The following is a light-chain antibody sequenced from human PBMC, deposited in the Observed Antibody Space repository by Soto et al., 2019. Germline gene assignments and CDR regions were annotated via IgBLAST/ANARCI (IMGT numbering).Light chain of an antibody. CDR3: QQRSNWPPGT. Sequence: EIVLTQSPATLSLSPGERATLSCRASQSVSSYLAWYQQKPGQAPRLLIYDASNRATGIPARFSGSGSGTDFTLTISSLEPEDFAVYYCQQRSNWPPGTFGGVNKVEIK. CDR1: QSVSSY. V-gene: IGKV3-11*01. J-gene: IGKJ4*01. CDR2: DAS.